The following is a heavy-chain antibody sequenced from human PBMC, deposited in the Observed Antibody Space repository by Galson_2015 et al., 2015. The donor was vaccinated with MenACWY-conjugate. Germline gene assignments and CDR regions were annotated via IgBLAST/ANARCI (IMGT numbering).Heavy chain of an antibody. CDR2: FNPANSET. V-gene: IGHV5-51*01. Sequence: QSGAEVKKPGESLKISCKGSGYSFTNYWIGWVPQMPGKGLEWMGLFNPANSETRYSPSFQGQVTISADESISTAYLQWTSLKASDTAMYYCARHPPGGRGLDVWGRGTTVTVSS. CDR1: GYSFTNYW. CDR3: ARHPPGGRGLDV. D-gene: IGHD1-26*01. J-gene: IGHJ6*02.